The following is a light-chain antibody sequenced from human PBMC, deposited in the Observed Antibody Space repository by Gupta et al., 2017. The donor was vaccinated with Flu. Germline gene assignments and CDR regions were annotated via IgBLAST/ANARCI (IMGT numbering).Light chain of an antibody. CDR1: QSVSSN. V-gene: IGKV3-15*01. CDR3: QQYNNWPGT. CDR2: GAS. Sequence: PATLSVSPEERATLSCRASQSVSSNLAWYQQKPGQAPRLLIYGASTRATGIPARFSGSGSGTEFTLTISSLQSEDFAVYYCQQYNNWPGTFGQGTKLEIK. J-gene: IGKJ2*01.